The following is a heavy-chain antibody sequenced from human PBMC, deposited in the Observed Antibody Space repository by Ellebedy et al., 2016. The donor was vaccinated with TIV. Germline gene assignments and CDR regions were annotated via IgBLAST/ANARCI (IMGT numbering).Heavy chain of an antibody. D-gene: IGHD3-10*01. J-gene: IGHJ5*02. CDR3: ARWFGELLYVRWFDP. Sequence: GSLRLSCTVSGGSMTRSSYYWAWIRQPPQKGLEWIGSIYYTGSTFYNPSLKSRVTISVDTSKSQFSLRLTSVTAADTAVYYCARWFGELLYVRWFDPWGQGTLVTVSS. CDR2: IYYTGST. V-gene: IGHV4-39*01. CDR1: GGSMTRSSYY.